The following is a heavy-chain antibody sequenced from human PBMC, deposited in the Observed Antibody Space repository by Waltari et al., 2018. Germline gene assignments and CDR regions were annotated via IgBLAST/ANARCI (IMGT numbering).Heavy chain of an antibody. CDR1: GGPISSSSYH. V-gene: IGHV4-39*07. CDR3: ARELDSGSYVDY. J-gene: IGHJ4*02. CDR2: IYYSGST. Sequence: QLQLQESGPGLVKPSETLSLTCPVSGGPISSSSYHWGWIRQPPGKGLEWIGSIYYSGSTYYNPSLKSRVTISVDTSKNQFSLKLSSVTAADTAVYYCARELDSGSYVDYWGQGTLVTVSS. D-gene: IGHD1-26*01.